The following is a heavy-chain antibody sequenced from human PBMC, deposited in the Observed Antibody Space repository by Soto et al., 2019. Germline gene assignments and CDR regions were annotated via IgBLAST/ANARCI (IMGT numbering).Heavy chain of an antibody. CDR1: GFTFSSYA. CDR2: ISGSGGST. Sequence: AGGSLRLSCAASGFTFSSYAMIWVRQAPGKGLEWVSAISGSGGSTYYADSVKGRFTISRDNSKNTLYLQMNSLRAEDTAVYYCAKDDSSGYYYYDYWGQGTLVTVSS. V-gene: IGHV3-23*01. CDR3: AKDDSSGYYYYDY. J-gene: IGHJ4*02. D-gene: IGHD3-22*01.